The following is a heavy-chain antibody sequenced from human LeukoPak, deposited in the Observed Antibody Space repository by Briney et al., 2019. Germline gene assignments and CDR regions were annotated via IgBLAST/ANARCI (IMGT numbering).Heavy chain of an antibody. V-gene: IGHV4-61*01. CDR3: ARVIVPRGFTRGAGDLKTPSTHYFDY. D-gene: IGHD2-21*01. CDR2: IYYSGST. J-gene: IGHJ4*02. CDR1: GGSVSSGNYY. Sequence: ASETLSLTCTVSGGSVSSGNYYWSWIRQPPGKGLEWIGYIYYSGSTNYNPSLKSRVTISVDTSKNQFSLKLSSVTAADTAVYYCARVIVPRGFTRGAGDLKTPSTHYFDYWGQGTLVTVSS.